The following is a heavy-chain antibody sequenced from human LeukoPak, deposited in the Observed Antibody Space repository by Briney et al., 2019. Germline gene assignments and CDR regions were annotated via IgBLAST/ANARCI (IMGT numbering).Heavy chain of an antibody. D-gene: IGHD3-10*01. J-gene: IGHJ6*03. CDR1: GGSISSSSYY. CDR3: AREISGTYYNPLGYMDV. CDR2: IYYSGST. V-gene: IGHV4-39*07. Sequence: SETLSPTCTVSGGSISSSSYYWGWIRQPPGKGLEWIGSIYYSGSTYYNPSLKSRVTISVDTSKNQFSLNLSSVTAADTAVYYCAREISGTYYNPLGYMDVWGKGTTVTVSS.